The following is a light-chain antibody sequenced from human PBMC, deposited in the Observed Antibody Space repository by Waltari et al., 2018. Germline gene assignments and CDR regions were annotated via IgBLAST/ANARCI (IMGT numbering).Light chain of an antibody. CDR2: AAS. CDR1: QSISSY. J-gene: IGKJ1*01. Sequence: DIQMTQSPSSLSASVGDRVTITCRASQSISSYLNWYQQKPGKAPKLLIYAASSLQSGVPSRFRGSGSGTDFTLTISSLQPEDFATYYCQQSYSTPWTFGQGTNVEIK. CDR3: QQSYSTPWT. V-gene: IGKV1-39*01.